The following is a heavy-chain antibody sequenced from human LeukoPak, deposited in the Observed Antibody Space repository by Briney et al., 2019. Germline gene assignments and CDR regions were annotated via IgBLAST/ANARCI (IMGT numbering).Heavy chain of an antibody. CDR3: ARPDGSSWYEGWFDP. V-gene: IGHV4-39*01. J-gene: IGHJ5*02. D-gene: IGHD6-13*01. CDR1: GGSISSSSYY. CDR2: IYYSGST. Sequence: PSETLSLTCTVSGGSISSSSYYWGWIRQPPGKGLEWIGSIYYSGSTYYNPSLKSRVTISVDTSKNQFSLKLSSVTAADTAVYYCARPDGSSWYEGWFDPWGQGTLVTVSS.